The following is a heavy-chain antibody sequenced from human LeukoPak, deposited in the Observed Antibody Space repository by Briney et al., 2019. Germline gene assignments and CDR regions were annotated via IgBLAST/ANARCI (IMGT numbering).Heavy chain of an antibody. D-gene: IGHD3-10*01. Sequence: SETLSLTCTVSGGSVGSGTYFWSWIRQPPGKGLEWIGYIYFSGSTNYNPSLKSRVTISVDTSKNQFSLKLSSVTAADTAVYYCAREEGITMVRGVTSYYYYGMDVWGKGTTVTVSS. CDR2: IYFSGST. CDR3: AREEGITMVRGVTSYYYYGMDV. J-gene: IGHJ6*04. V-gene: IGHV4-61*01. CDR1: GGSVGSGTYF.